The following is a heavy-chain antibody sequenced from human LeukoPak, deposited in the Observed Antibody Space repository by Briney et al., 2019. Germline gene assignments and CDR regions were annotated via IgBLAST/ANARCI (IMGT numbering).Heavy chain of an antibody. CDR3: ARVRGTYYSDAFDI. Sequence: GGSLRLSCAASGFTFSNYAMSWVRQAPGKGLEWVSRINPDGSSTTYADSVKGRFTISRDNAKNTLYLQMNSLRAEDTAVYYCARVRGTYYSDAFDIWGQGTMVTVSS. CDR1: GFTFSNYA. CDR2: INPDGSST. D-gene: IGHD1-26*01. V-gene: IGHV3-74*01. J-gene: IGHJ3*02.